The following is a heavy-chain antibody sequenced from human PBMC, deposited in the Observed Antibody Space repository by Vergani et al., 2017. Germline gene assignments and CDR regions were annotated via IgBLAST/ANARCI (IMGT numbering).Heavy chain of an antibody. CDR2: IYSGGST. CDR3: ARDPSDFWSGYYPDY. V-gene: IGHV3-53*04. CDR1: GFTVSSNY. J-gene: IGHJ4*02. D-gene: IGHD3-3*01. Sequence: EVQLVESGGGLVQPGGSLRLSCAASGFTVSSNYMSWVRQAPGKGLEWVSVIYSGGSTYYADSVKGRFTISRHNSKNTLYLQMNSLRAEDTAVYYCARDPSDFWSGYYPDYWGQGTLVTVSS.